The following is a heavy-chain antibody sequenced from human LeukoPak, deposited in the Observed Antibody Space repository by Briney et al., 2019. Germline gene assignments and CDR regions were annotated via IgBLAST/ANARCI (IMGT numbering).Heavy chain of an antibody. CDR2: VSDSGVSA. CDR3: AKRGAGSYL. CDR1: GFTFSSYA. V-gene: IGHV3-23*01. Sequence: GGSLRLSCAASGFTFSSYAMSWVRQAPGKGLEWVSGVSDSGVSAYYADSVRGRFIISRDNSKNTLYLQMNSLRAGDTAVYYCAKRGAGSYLWGQGTLVIVSS. D-gene: IGHD1-26*01. J-gene: IGHJ4*02.